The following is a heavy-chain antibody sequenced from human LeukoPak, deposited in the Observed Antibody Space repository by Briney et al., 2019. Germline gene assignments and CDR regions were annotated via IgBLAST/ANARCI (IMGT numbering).Heavy chain of an antibody. J-gene: IGHJ3*02. V-gene: IGHV3-48*04. CDR1: GFTFSSYS. Sequence: GGSLRLSCAASGFTFSSYSMNWVRQAPGKGLEWVSYISSSSSTIYYADSVKGRFTISRDNAKNSLYLQMNSLRAEDTAVYYCARGLLRITMIVVVKGQGAFDIWGQGTMVTVSS. D-gene: IGHD3-22*01. CDR3: ARGLLRITMIVVVKGQGAFDI. CDR2: ISSSSSTI.